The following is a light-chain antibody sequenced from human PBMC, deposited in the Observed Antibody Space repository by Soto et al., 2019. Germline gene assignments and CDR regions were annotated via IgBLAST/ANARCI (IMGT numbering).Light chain of an antibody. V-gene: IGLV2-14*01. CDR2: GVS. CDR1: TSDVSIYNY. J-gene: IGLJ1*01. Sequence: QSVLTQPASVSGSPGQSITISCTGTTSDVSIYNYVSWYQQHPGKAPKLMIYGVSNRPSGVSNRFSGAKSGHTASLTISGLQVEDEADYYCCSYTSSTNYVFGPGTTVTVL. CDR3: CSYTSSTNYV.